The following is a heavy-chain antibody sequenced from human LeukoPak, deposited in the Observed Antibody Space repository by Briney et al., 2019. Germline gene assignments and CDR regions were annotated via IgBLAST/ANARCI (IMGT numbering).Heavy chain of an antibody. V-gene: IGHV3-66*01. CDR1: GFTFSSYA. Sequence: GGSLRLSCAASGFTFSSYAMSWVRQAPGKGLEWVSAMYSGGDTYYADSVKGRFTISRDNSKNTLYLQMNSLRAEDTAVYCCARAPSGWYFDSWGQGTLVTVSS. CDR2: MYSGGDT. D-gene: IGHD6-19*01. J-gene: IGHJ4*02. CDR3: ARAPSGWYFDS.